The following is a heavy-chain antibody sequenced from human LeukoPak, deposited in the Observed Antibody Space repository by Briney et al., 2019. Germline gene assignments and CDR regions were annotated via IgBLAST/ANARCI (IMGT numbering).Heavy chain of an antibody. CDR3: ARERFDYSSSWPLFDY. V-gene: IGHV3-21*01. CDR1: GFTFSSYS. Sequence: GRSLRLSCAASGFTFSSYSMNWVRQAPGKGLEWVSSISSSSSYIYYADSVKGRFTISRDNAKNSLYLQMNSLRAEDTAVYYCARERFDYSSSWPLFDYWGQGNMVTVSS. D-gene: IGHD6-13*01. CDR2: ISSSSSYI. J-gene: IGHJ4*02.